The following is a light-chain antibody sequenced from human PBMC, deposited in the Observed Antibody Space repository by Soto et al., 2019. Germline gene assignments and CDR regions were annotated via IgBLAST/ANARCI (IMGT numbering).Light chain of an antibody. CDR2: YTS. CDR3: QHYNNWPT. J-gene: IGKJ1*01. Sequence: EIVLTQSPGTLALSPGDRATLSYRASQSINKAYLVWYQVKPGQAPRRLIYYTSTRATGFPARFSGSGSGTDFTLTISSLQSEDFAVYYCQHYNNWPTSGLGTKVDI. V-gene: IGKV3-15*01. CDR1: QSINKAY.